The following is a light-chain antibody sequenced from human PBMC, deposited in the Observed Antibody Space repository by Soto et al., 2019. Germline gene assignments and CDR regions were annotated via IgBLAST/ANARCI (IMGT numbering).Light chain of an antibody. J-gene: IGKJ1*01. V-gene: IGKV1-5*01. CDR1: QSISSW. Sequence: DIQMTQSPSTLSASVGDRVTITCRASQSISSWLAWYQQKPGKAPKLLIYDASSLESGVPSRFSGSGSGTEFTLTISSLQPDDFATYYCQQYNSRKTSGQGTKV. CDR2: DAS. CDR3: QQYNSRKT.